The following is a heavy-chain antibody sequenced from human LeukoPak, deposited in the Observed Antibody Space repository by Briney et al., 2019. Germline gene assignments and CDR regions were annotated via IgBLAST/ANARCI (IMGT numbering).Heavy chain of an antibody. CDR1: GFTFSETW. D-gene: IGHD3-22*01. J-gene: IGHJ5*02. CDR2: SKCKSDGAPT. Sequence: GGSLRLSCAASGFTFSETWMTWIRQVPGKGLEWLGRSKCKSDGAPTDYAAPGRGRFFISREDSNDTLYLQMHRLKHEDIGIYYWTRILGPDPGGGYRNWFETWGQRAPGTVSS. V-gene: IGHV3-15*01. CDR3: TRILGPDPGGGYRNWFET.